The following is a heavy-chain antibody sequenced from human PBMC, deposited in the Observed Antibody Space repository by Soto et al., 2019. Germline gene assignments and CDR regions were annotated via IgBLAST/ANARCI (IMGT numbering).Heavy chain of an antibody. J-gene: IGHJ4*02. CDR3: ARAKAGYCSGGSCYYYFDY. CDR2: INWNGGST. V-gene: IGHV3-20*04. CDR1: GFTFDDYG. D-gene: IGHD2-15*01. Sequence: GGSLRLSCAASGFTFDDYGMSWVRQAPGKGLEWVSGINWNGGSTGYADSVKGRFTISRDNAKNSLYLQMNSLRAEDTAVYYCARAKAGYCSGGSCYYYFDYWGQGTLVTVSS.